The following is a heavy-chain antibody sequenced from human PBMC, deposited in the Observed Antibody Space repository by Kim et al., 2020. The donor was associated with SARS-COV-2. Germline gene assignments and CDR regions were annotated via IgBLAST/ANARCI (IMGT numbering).Heavy chain of an antibody. CDR2: INYSGSI. V-gene: IGHV4-34*01. J-gene: IGHJ5*02. D-gene: IGHD2-2*01. CDR1: DGAISQYY. Sequence: SETLSLTCAVYDGAISQYYWSWIRQSPGKGLEWIGEINYSGSIIYNPSLESRVTLSVDTYKNQVSLKLTSVTAADTAVYYCARGGLSSSSWYWFDTWGPGTLVSVSS. CDR3: ARGGLSSSSWYWFDT.